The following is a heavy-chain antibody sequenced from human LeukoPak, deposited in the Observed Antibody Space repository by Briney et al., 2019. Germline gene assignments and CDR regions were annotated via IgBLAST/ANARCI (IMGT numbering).Heavy chain of an antibody. J-gene: IGHJ3*02. V-gene: IGHV3-20*04. CDR1: GFTFDDYG. Sequence: GGSLRLSCAASGFTFDDYGMSWVRQAPGKGLEWVSGINWNGGSTGYADSVKGRFTISRDNAKNSLYLQMNSLRAEDTAVYYCASTRPSSYSGYDTDAFDIWGQGTMVTVSS. CDR2: INWNGGST. D-gene: IGHD5-12*01. CDR3: ASTRPSSYSGYDTDAFDI.